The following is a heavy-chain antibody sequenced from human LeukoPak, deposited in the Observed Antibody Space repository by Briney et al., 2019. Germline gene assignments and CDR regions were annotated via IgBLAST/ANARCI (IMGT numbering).Heavy chain of an antibody. CDR1: GFTFSSYA. Sequence: GGSLRLSCAASGFTFSSYAMSWVRQAPGKGLDWLSTISGSGGSTHYADSVKGRFTISRDNSKNTLYLQMNSLRAEDTAVYYCAKDRKASSPWFDPWGQGPLVTVSS. CDR3: AKDRKASSPWFDP. D-gene: IGHD2-2*01. J-gene: IGHJ5*02. CDR2: ISGSGGST. V-gene: IGHV3-23*01.